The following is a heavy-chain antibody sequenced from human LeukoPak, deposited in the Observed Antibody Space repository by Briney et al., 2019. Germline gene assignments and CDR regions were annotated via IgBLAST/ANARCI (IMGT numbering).Heavy chain of an antibody. Sequence: GGSLSLSCAASGFTFSSYSMNWLRQAPGKGLEWVSSISSSSSYIYYADSVKGRSTISRDNAKTYLYLQMNRLSAEAAAVYYCARGQGGHDFWGQGTLVTVPS. J-gene: IGHJ4*02. CDR1: GFTFSSYS. CDR3: ARGQGGHDF. V-gene: IGHV3-21*01. D-gene: IGHD3-16*01. CDR2: ISSSSSYI.